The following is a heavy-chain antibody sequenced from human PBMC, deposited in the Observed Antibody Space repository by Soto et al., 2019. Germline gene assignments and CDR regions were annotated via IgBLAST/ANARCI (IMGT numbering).Heavy chain of an antibody. D-gene: IGHD1-26*01. V-gene: IGHV4-59*01. CDR3: ARQWERYYCSGMDV. Sequence: QVQLQESGPGLVKPSETLSLTCTVSGGSISRYFWSWIRQPPGKGLEWIGYIYYSGSTNYNPSLKCRVTIPVDTSTNQFSLKLSSVTAADTAVYYCARQWERYYCSGMDVWGQGTTVTVSS. CDR1: GGSISRYF. J-gene: IGHJ6*02. CDR2: IYYSGST.